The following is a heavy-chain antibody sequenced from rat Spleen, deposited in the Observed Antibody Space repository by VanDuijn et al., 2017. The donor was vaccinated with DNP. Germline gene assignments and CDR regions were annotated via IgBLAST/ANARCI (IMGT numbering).Heavy chain of an antibody. V-gene: IGHV5-31*01. CDR3: AGRPPPTRGPFDY. D-gene: IGHD1-4*01. CDR1: GFTFNNYW. CDR2: ITNTGGST. J-gene: IGHJ2*01. Sequence: EVQLAESGGGLVQPGRSLKLSCVASGFTFNNYWMTWIRQAPGKGLEWVASITNTGGSTYFRDSVKGRVTISRDNAQNTLYLQMDSLRSEDTATYYCAGRPPPTRGPFDYWGQGVVVTVSS.